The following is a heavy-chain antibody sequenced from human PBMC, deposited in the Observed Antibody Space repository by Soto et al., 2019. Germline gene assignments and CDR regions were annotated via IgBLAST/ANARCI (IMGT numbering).Heavy chain of an antibody. V-gene: IGHV4-39*01. Sequence: QLQLQESGPGLVKPSETLSLTCTVSGGSISSSSYYWGWIRQPPGKGLEWIGSIYYSGSTYYNPSLKSRVPISVEPSKHRFSLKLSSVTAADTAVYYCARHVKNAYAGVREGMDVWGQGTTVTVSS. J-gene: IGHJ6*02. D-gene: IGHD3-16*01. CDR2: IYYSGST. CDR1: GGSISSSSYY. CDR3: ARHVKNAYAGVREGMDV.